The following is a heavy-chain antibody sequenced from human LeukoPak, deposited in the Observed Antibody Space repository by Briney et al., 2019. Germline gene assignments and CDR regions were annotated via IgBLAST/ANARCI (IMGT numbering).Heavy chain of an antibody. CDR2: IYSSGST. J-gene: IGHJ4*02. CDR3: ARLNGGS. D-gene: IGHD3-16*01. V-gene: IGHV4-4*07. CDR1: GGSISSYY. Sequence: SETLSLTCTVSGGSISSYYWSWIRQPAGKGLEWIGRIYSSGSTNYNPSFKSRVSMSVDMSRNQFSLKVSSVTAADTAVYYCARLNGGSWDQGTLVTVSS.